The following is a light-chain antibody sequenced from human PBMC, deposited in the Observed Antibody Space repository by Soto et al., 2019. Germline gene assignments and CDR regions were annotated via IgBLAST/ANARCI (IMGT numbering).Light chain of an antibody. J-gene: IGKJ1*01. Sequence: DIQVTQSPPSMAASVGDRVTITCRASQDIGNWMTWYQQKPGKAPTLLIYSASTLVRGVPSRFSGSGSGTEFTLTISCLQPDDFAVYDWHEYNTKWTFGE. CDR2: SAS. V-gene: IGKV1-5*03. CDR3: HEYNTKWT. CDR1: QDIGNW.